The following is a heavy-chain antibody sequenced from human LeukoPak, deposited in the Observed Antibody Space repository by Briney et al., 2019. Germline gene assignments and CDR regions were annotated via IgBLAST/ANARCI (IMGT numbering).Heavy chain of an antibody. CDR1: GFIFSSYW. CDR3: AKSIAVAGYYYYYYMDV. CDR2: ISGSGGST. D-gene: IGHD6-19*01. Sequence: GGSLRLSCEASGFIFSSYWMSWVRQAPGKGLEWVSAISGSGGSTYYADSVKGRFTISRDNSKNTLYLQMNSLRAEDTAVYYCAKSIAVAGYYYYYYMDVWGKGTTVTVSS. V-gene: IGHV3-23*01. J-gene: IGHJ6*03.